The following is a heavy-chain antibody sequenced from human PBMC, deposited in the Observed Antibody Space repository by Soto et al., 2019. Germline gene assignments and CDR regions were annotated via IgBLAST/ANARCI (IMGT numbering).Heavy chain of an antibody. V-gene: IGHV3-23*01. Sequence: EVQLLKAGGGLVQPGGSLRLSCAASGFTFSSYAMSWVRQAPGKGLEWVSIIGGRGATTYYADSVKGRFTISRDNSKNTLYLQMNSLRAEDTAVYYCAKRIGGGEYHFDYWGQGTVVTVSS. J-gene: IGHJ4*02. D-gene: IGHD3-10*01. CDR2: IGGRGATT. CDR3: AKRIGGGEYHFDY. CDR1: GFTFSSYA.